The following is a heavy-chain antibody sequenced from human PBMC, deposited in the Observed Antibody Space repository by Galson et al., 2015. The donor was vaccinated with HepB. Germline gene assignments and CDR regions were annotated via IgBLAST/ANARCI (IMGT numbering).Heavy chain of an antibody. V-gene: IGHV1-2*02. J-gene: IGHJ4*02. CDR3: AVNYGAGNCYIVDH. CDR2: IYPNSGGT. Sequence: SVKVSCKASGYTFTGYYMHWVRQAPGQGLEWMGWIYPNSGGTKSAQKFQARVTLTRDTSINTAYLEVSRLTSGDTAIYYCAVNYGAGNCYIVDHWGQGTLVSVSS. D-gene: IGHD2-21*01. CDR1: GYTFTGYY.